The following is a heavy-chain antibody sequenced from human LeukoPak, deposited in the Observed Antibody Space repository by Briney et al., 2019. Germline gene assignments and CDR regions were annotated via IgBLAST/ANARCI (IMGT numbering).Heavy chain of an antibody. V-gene: IGHV1-24*01. Sequence: ASVKVSCKVSGYTLIELSMHWVRQAPGKGLECMGGFDPEDGEAIYAQKFQGRVTMTEDTSTDTAYMELSSLKLEDTAVYYCSARRNISVAGPGAFDIWGQGTMVTVSS. J-gene: IGHJ3*02. CDR2: FDPEDGEA. D-gene: IGHD6-19*01. CDR3: SARRNISVAGPGAFDI. CDR1: GYTLIELS.